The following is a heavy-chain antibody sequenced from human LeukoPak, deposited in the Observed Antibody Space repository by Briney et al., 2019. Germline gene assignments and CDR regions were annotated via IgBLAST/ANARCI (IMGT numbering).Heavy chain of an antibody. D-gene: IGHD3-9*01. CDR3: AKGRWGLTINNFDI. CDR1: GFTFSNYN. Sequence: QTGGSLRLSCAASGFTFSNYNMNWVRQAPGKGLEWVSYITLSTTTIYYADSVKGRFTISRDSSKNTLYLQMNSLRGEDTAVYYCAKGRWGLTINNFDIWGQGTMVTVSS. V-gene: IGHV3-48*01. CDR2: ITLSTTTI. J-gene: IGHJ3*02.